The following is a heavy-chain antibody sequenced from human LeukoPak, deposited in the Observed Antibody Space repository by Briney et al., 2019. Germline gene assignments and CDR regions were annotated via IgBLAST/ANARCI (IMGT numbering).Heavy chain of an antibody. D-gene: IGHD3-10*01. J-gene: IGHJ4*02. CDR1: GGTFSSYA. V-gene: IGHV1-69*04. Sequence: SVKVSCKASGGTFSSYAISWVRQAPGQGLEWMGRIIPILGIVNYAQKFQGRVTITADKSTSTAYMELSSLRSEDTAVYYCARSPVWFGELSKPIYYFDYWGQGTLVTVSS. CDR3: ARSPVWFGELSKPIYYFDY. CDR2: IIPILGIV.